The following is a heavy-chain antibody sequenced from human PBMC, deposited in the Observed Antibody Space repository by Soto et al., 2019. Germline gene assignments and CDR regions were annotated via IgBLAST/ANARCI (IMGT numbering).Heavy chain of an antibody. CDR2: VSSSGVTK. D-gene: IGHD3-22*01. J-gene: IGHJ6*02. Sequence: EVQLVESGGGLVQPGTSLRLSCKVSGFTLSTYSMNWVRQAPGRGLEWVSFVSSSGVTKYYADSVKGRFTISRDTAQNSLFLQMDSLRDEDTAVYYCARDSRFSSGEDYFYYYGMDVWGQGTTVTVSS. CDR3: ARDSRFSSGEDYFYYYGMDV. CDR1: GFTLSTYS. V-gene: IGHV3-48*02.